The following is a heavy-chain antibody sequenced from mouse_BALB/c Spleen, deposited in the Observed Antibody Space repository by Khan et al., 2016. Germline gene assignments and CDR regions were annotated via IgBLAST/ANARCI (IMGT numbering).Heavy chain of an antibody. J-gene: IGHJ4*01. V-gene: IGHV14-3*02. CDR2: IDPANGNT. CDR3: ARGLGDAMDY. D-gene: IGHD3-3*01. CDR1: GFNIKDTY. Sequence: VQLQQSGAELVKPGASVKLSCTASGFNIKDTYMHWVKQRPEQGLEWIGRIDPANGNTKYDPKFQGKATITADKSSNTAYLQLSSLTSEDSAVYYCARGLGDAMDYWGQGTSVTVSS.